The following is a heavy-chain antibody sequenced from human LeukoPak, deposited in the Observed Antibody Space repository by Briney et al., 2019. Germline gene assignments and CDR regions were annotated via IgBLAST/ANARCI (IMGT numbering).Heavy chain of an antibody. CDR2: INYSRNP. J-gene: IGHJ4*02. Sequence: SETLSLTCTVSGDSISTYYWSWIRQPPGKGLEWIGNINYSRNPYYNPSLKSRVTISVDTSKNQFSLKLSSVTAADTAVYYCVRAKGDYWGPGTLVTVSS. V-gene: IGHV4-59*01. CDR1: GDSISTYY. CDR3: VRAKGDY.